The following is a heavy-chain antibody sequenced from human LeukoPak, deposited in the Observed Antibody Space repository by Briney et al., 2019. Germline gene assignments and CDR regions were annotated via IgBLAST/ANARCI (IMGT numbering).Heavy chain of an antibody. CDR3: AKDPRRYCSSTSCPYYFDY. Sequence: GGSLRLSCGASGFTFSNYGMHWVRQAPGKGLEWVAVISYDGSNKYYADSVKGRFTISRDNSKNTLYLQMNSLRAEGTAVYYCAKDPRRYCSSTSCPYYFDYWGQGTLVTVSS. CDR1: GFTFSNYG. D-gene: IGHD2-2*01. CDR2: ISYDGSNK. V-gene: IGHV3-30*18. J-gene: IGHJ4*02.